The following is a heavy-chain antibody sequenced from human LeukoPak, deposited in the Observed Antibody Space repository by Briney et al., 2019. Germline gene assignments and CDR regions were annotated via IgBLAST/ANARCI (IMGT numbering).Heavy chain of an antibody. J-gene: IGHJ4*02. CDR2: LYSGGHT. Sequence: GGSLRLSCVASAFSVSGNYMNWVRQAPGKGLEWVSVLYSGGHTYYADSVKGRFTISRDNFKNTLFLQTNSLTAEDTAIYYCARGESGNYALGYWGQGTLVTVSS. D-gene: IGHD1-26*01. CDR3: ARGESGNYALGY. CDR1: AFSVSGNY. V-gene: IGHV3-53*01.